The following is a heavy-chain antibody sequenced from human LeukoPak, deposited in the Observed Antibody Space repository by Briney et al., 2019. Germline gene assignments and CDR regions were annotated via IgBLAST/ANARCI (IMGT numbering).Heavy chain of an antibody. CDR1: GCTFSDYT. Sequence: GGSLRLSCAASGCTFSDYTMHWVRQAPGKGLECVSAISPNGGSTYYANSVKGRFSISRDNSKNTLYLQMGSLSAEDMAVYYCAREHYGGNDCWGQGTLVTVSS. CDR3: AREHYGGNDC. V-gene: IGHV3-64*01. J-gene: IGHJ4*02. CDR2: ISPNGGST. D-gene: IGHD4-23*01.